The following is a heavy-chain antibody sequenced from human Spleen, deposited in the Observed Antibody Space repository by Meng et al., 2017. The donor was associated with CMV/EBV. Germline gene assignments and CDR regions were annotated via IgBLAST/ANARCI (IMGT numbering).Heavy chain of an antibody. CDR2: ISGYNGNT. D-gene: IGHD3-10*01. CDR3: ARAPLYGSGNYYHY. Sequence: KASGYTFTSYDISWVRQAPGQGLEWMGWISGYNGNTNSAQRFQGRVIMTTDTSTTTAYMELRSLTSDDTAVYYCARAPLYGSGNYYHYWGQGTLVTVSS. V-gene: IGHV1-18*04. J-gene: IGHJ4*02. CDR1: GYTFTSYD.